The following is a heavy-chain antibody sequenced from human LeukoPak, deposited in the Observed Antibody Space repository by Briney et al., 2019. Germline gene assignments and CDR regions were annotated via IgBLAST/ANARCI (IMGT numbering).Heavy chain of an antibody. CDR3: AKDLYGDYDNDY. J-gene: IGHJ4*02. D-gene: IGHD4-17*01. V-gene: IGHV3-23*01. CDR1: GFTFSSYA. Sequence: GGSLRLSCAASGFTFSSYAMSWVRQAPGKGREWVSGISGSGSITYYADSVKGRFTISRDNSKNTLYLQMNSLRAEDTAVYYCAKDLYGDYDNDYWGQGTLVTVSS. CDR2: ISGSGSIT.